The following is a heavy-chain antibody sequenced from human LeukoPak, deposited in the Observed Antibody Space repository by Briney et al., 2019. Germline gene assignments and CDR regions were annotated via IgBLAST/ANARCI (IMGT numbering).Heavy chain of an antibody. CDR2: INWNGGST. CDR1: GFTFDDYT. D-gene: IGHD3-22*01. J-gene: IGHJ6*03. CDR3: ARDLFLYYYYMDV. V-gene: IGHV3-20*04. Sequence: PGGSLRLSCAASGFTFDDYTMSWVRQAPGKGLEWVSGINWNGGSTGYADSVKGRFTISRDNAKNTLYLQMNSLRAEDTAVYYCARDLFLYYYYMDVWGKGTTVTVSS.